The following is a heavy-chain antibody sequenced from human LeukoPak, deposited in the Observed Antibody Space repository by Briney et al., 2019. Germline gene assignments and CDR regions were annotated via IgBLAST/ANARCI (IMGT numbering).Heavy chain of an antibody. V-gene: IGHV1-46*01. D-gene: IGHD3-10*01. CDR3: ARDRSLMAAGYYYYYYGMDV. CDR1: GYTFTSYY. J-gene: IGHJ6*02. CDR2: INPSGGST. Sequence: ASVKVSCKASGYTFTSYYMHWVRQAPGQGLEWMGMINPSGGSTSYAQKFQGRVTMTRDTSTSTVYMELSSLRSEDTAVYYCARDRSLMAAGYYYYYYGMDVWGQGTTVTVSS.